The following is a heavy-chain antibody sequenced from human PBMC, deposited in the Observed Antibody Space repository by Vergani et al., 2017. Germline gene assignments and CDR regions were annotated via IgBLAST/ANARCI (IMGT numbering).Heavy chain of an antibody. D-gene: IGHD3-3*01. CDR1: GGSISSSSYY. CDR2: IYYSGST. Sequence: QLQLQESGPGLVKPSETLSLTCTVSGGSISSSSYYWGWIRQPPGKGLEWIGSIYYSGSTYYNPSLKSRVTISVDTSKNQFSLKLSSVTAADTAVYYCARHSFVPPYYDFWSGYYSDRYYGMDGWGQGTTVTVSS. V-gene: IGHV4-39*01. J-gene: IGHJ6*02. CDR3: ARHSFVPPYYDFWSGYYSDRYYGMDG.